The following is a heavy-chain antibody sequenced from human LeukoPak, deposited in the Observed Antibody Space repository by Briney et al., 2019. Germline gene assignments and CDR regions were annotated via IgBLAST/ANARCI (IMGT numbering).Heavy chain of an antibody. CDR1: GFTFSSYA. CDR2: ISYDGSNK. J-gene: IGHJ6*03. V-gene: IGHV3-30-3*01. D-gene: IGHD2-2*01. Sequence: PGRSLRLSCAASGFTFSSYAMHWVRQAPGKGLEWVAVISYDGSNKYYADSVKGRFTISRDNSKNTLYLQMNSLRAEDTAVYYCAGSLPDYYYYYMDVWGKGTTVTVSS. CDR3: AGSLPDYYYYYMDV.